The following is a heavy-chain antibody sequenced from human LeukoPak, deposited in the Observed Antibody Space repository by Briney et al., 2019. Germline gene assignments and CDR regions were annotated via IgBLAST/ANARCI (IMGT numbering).Heavy chain of an antibody. CDR1: GGSISSSSYY. V-gene: IGHV4-39*01. J-gene: IGHJ3*02. CDR2: IYYSGST. CDR3: ARRRDSSGYYFGAFDI. Sequence: PSETLSLTCTVSGGSISSSSYYWGWIRQPPGKGLEWIGSIYYSGSTYYNPSLKSRVTISVDASKNQFSLKLSSVTAADTAVYYCARRRDSSGYYFGAFDIWGQGTMVTVSS. D-gene: IGHD3-22*01.